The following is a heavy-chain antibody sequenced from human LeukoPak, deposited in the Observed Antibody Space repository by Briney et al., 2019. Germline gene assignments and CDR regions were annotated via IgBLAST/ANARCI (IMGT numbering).Heavy chain of an antibody. CDR2: IYYSGST. Sequence: SQTLSLTCTVSGGSISSGGYYWTWIRQHPEKGLEWIGYIYYSGSTYYNPSLKSRVTISVDTSKKQFSLKLSSVTAADTAVYYCARDRGGTYPGYFDYWGQGTLVTVPS. CDR1: GGSISSGGYY. D-gene: IGHD1-26*01. CDR3: ARDRGGTYPGYFDY. J-gene: IGHJ4*02. V-gene: IGHV4-31*03.